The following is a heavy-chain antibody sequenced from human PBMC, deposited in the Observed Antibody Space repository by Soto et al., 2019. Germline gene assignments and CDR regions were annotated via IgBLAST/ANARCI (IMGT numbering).Heavy chain of an antibody. Sequence: EVQMVQTGGGLIQPGGSLRLSCAASGFTVSNNYMAWVRQAPGKGLGWVSVISSGGGTYYADSVRGSFTISRDSFSNTLFLQLDSLRADDTAVYYCAGTRRSSSFDYWGQGTLVTVSS. CDR2: ISSGGGT. CDR3: AGTRRSSSFDY. J-gene: IGHJ4*02. D-gene: IGHD6-6*01. CDR1: GFTVSNNY. V-gene: IGHV3-53*02.